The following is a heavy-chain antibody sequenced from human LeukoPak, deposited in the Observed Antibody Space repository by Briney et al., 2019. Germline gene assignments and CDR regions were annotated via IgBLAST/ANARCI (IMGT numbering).Heavy chain of an antibody. CDR1: GFTFSNYA. V-gene: IGHV3-23*01. D-gene: IGHD5-24*01. Sequence: GGSLRLSCAASGFTFSNYAMSWVRQAPGKGLEWVSAISSSSGSTFYADSVKGRFTISRDNSRNTLHLQMNSLRAEDTAVYYCAGRDGYNFFQHWGQGTLVTVSS. J-gene: IGHJ1*01. CDR2: ISSSSGST. CDR3: AGRDGYNFFQH.